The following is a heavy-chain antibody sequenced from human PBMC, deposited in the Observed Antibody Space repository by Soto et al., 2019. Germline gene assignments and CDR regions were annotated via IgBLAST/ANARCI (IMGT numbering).Heavy chain of an antibody. CDR2: ITSDTNTI. CDR3: ARSVEGHFDY. V-gene: IGHV3-48*02. CDR1: GFPFSIYS. Sequence: EVQLVESGGGLVQPGGSLRLSCAASGFPFSIYSMNWVRQAPGKGLEWFSYITSDTNTIKYADSVKGRFTISRDNAKNSLYLQRNRLRDKDTAVYFCARSVEGHFDYWGQGTVVTVSS. J-gene: IGHJ4*02. D-gene: IGHD6-19*01.